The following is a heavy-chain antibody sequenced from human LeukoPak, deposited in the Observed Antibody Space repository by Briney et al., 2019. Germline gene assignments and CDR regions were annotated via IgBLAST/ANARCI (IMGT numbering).Heavy chain of an antibody. V-gene: IGHV7-4-1*02. J-gene: IGHJ4*02. Sequence: ASVKVSCKASGGTFSSYAISWVRQAPGQGLEWMGWINTNTGNPTYAQGFTGRFVFSLDTSVSTAYLQISSLKAEDTAVYYCARGNDEGDIWFGEFDYYFDYWGQGTLVTVSS. CDR1: GGTFSSYA. CDR2: INTNTGNP. CDR3: ARGNDEGDIWFGEFDYYFDY. D-gene: IGHD3-10*01.